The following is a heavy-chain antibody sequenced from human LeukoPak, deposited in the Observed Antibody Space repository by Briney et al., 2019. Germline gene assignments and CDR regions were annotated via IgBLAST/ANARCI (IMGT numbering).Heavy chain of an antibody. J-gene: IGHJ4*02. CDR3: ARAGRGYSYGYGYFDY. Sequence: PSETLSLTCTVSGGSISSYYWSWIRQPSGKGLEWIGYIYYSGSTNYNPSLKSRVTISVDTSKNQFSLKLSSVTAADTAVYYCARAGRGYSYGYGYFDYWGQGTLVTVSS. D-gene: IGHD5-18*01. CDR1: GGSISSYY. V-gene: IGHV4-59*01. CDR2: IYYSGST.